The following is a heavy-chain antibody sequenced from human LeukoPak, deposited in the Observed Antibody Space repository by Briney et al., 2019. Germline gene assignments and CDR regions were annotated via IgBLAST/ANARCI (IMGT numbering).Heavy chain of an antibody. D-gene: IGHD7-27*01. CDR2: IYSDSST. Sequence: GWSLRLSCAASGFTVSSNYMSSVRQAPGKGLEWVSVIYSDSSTYYADSVKGRFTISRENPKNTLYLQMNSLRPEDTAEYYCASVVITGGYFQHWGQGTLVTVSS. V-gene: IGHV3-66*02. CDR1: GFTVSSNY. J-gene: IGHJ1*01. CDR3: ASVVITGGYFQH.